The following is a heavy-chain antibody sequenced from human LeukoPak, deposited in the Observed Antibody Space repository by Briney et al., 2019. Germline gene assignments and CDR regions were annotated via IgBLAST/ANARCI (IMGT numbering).Heavy chain of an antibody. CDR3: KSGGAAPGSLDN. CDR1: GFTFSDYW. D-gene: IGHD6-13*01. J-gene: IGHJ4*02. Sequence: QSGGSLRLSCAASGFTFSDYWMSWMRQAPGKGLEWVANIKYDGDEEYYVDSVKGRFTISRDNAKNSLYLQLNSLRVEDTAVYYCKSGGAAPGSLDNWGQGTLVTVSP. V-gene: IGHV3-7*01. CDR2: IKYDGDEE.